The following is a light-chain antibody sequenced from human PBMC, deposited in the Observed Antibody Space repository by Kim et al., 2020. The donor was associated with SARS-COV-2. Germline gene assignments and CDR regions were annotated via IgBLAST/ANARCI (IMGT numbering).Light chain of an antibody. CDR3: SSYSGIRNFGV. Sequence: QSVTIPSTEPSSTIGAYNYVSWYQQHPGKAPIHLISDVTQRPSGVPARFSGSKSGNTASLTVSGLRADDEAVYYCSSYSGIRNFGVFGGGTQLTVL. J-gene: IGLJ2*01. CDR1: SSTIGAYNY. CDR2: DVT. V-gene: IGLV2-8*01.